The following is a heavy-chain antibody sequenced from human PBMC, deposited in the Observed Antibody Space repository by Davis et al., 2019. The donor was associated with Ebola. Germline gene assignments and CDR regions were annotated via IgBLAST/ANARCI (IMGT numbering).Heavy chain of an antibody. CDR2: IYPGDSDT. J-gene: IGHJ2*01. Sequence: PGGSLRLSCKGSGYSFTSYWIGWVRQMPGKGLEWMGIIYPGDSDTRYSPSFQGQVTISADKSISTAYLQWSSLKASDTAMYYCARGSYGVRLYWYFDLWGRGTLVTVSS. CDR1: GYSFTSYW. D-gene: IGHD4-17*01. CDR3: ARGSYGVRLYWYFDL. V-gene: IGHV5-51*01.